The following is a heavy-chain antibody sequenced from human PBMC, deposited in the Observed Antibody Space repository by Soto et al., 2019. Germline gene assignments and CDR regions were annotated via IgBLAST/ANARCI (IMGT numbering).Heavy chain of an antibody. CDR1: GFTFSSYS. CDR3: ARDRLGLTGDRGPLDY. J-gene: IGHJ4*02. Sequence: NPGGSLRLSCAASGFTFSSYSMNWVRQAPGKGLEWVSSISSSSSYIYYADSVKGRFTISRDNAKNSLYLQMNSLRAEDTAVYYCARDRLGLTGDRGPLDYWGQGTLVTVSS. CDR2: ISSSSSYI. D-gene: IGHD7-27*01. V-gene: IGHV3-21*01.